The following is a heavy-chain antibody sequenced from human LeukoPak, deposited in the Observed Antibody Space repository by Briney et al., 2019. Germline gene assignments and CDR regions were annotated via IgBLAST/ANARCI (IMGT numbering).Heavy chain of an antibody. V-gene: IGHV3-21*01. CDR3: ARGNSGPLDY. CDR2: ISSSSSYM. Sequence: GGSLRLSCAASGFTFSSYSMNWVRQAPGKGLEWVSSISSSSSYMYYADSVKGRFTISRDNAKNSLYLQMNSLRAEDTAVYYCARGNSGPLDYWGQGTLVTVSS. J-gene: IGHJ4*02. D-gene: IGHD1-26*01. CDR1: GFTFSSYS.